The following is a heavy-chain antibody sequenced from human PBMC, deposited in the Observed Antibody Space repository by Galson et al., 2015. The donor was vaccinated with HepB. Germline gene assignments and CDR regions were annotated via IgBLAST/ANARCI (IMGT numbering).Heavy chain of an antibody. CDR2: ISGSGGST. CDR3: AKRRYYDFWSGDFDH. V-gene: IGHV3-23*01. Sequence: LRLSCAASGFTFSSYSMNWVRQAPGKGLEWVSAISGSGGSTYYADSVKGRFTIPRDNSKNTLYLQMNSLRAEDTAVYYCAKRRYYDFWSGDFDHWGQGTLVTVSS. J-gene: IGHJ4*02. CDR1: GFTFSSYS. D-gene: IGHD3-3*01.